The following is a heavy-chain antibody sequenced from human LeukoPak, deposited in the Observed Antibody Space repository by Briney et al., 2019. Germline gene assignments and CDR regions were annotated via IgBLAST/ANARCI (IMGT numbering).Heavy chain of an antibody. Sequence: TSETLSLTCTVSGGSISSYYWSWIRQPPGKGLEWLGYIYYSGSTNYNPSLKSRVTISVDTSKNQFSLKLNSVTAADTAVYHCARHTYSGYDPFDYWGQGTLVTVSS. CDR1: GGSISSYY. V-gene: IGHV4-59*08. CDR3: ARHTYSGYDPFDY. D-gene: IGHD5-12*01. CDR2: IYYSGST. J-gene: IGHJ4*02.